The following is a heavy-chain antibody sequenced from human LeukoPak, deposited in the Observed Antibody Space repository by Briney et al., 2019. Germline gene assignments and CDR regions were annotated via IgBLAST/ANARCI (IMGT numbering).Heavy chain of an antibody. D-gene: IGHD3-16*02. CDR2: IHPNSGNT. Sequence: ASVKVSCKTSGYSFNNYDISWLRQASGRGLEWVGWIHPNSGNTDYPQKFQGRVTITRDTSKRMAYMELSRLRSDDTAIYYCARGGRYLPFWGQGTMVIVSS. V-gene: IGHV1-8*03. CDR1: GYSFNNYD. CDR3: ARGGRYLPF. J-gene: IGHJ3*01.